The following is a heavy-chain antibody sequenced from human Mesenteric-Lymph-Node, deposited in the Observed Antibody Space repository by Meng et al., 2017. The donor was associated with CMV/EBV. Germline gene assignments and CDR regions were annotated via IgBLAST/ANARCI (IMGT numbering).Heavy chain of an antibody. CDR2: IHPSDGTI. V-gene: IGHV1-46*01. CDR3: AREGVDIVATHWFDP. CDR1: GYTFTSYY. J-gene: IGHJ5*02. D-gene: IGHD5-12*01. Sequence: SVKVSCKASGYTFTSYYMHWLRQAPGQGLEWMGIIHPSDGTISYAQRLQGRVTMTSDTSTSTIYMELSSLRSEDTAVYYCAREGVDIVATHWFDPWGQGTLVTVSS.